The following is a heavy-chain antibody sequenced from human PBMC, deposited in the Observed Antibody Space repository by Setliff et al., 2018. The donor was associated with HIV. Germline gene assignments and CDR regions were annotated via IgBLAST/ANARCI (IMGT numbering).Heavy chain of an antibody. CDR1: GGSFGDYH. V-gene: IGHV4-4*07. D-gene: IGHD3-10*01. CDR3: ARDRHYSGLGSYGP. Sequence: PSETLSLTCTLSGGSFGDYHWRWIRQPAGRGLEWIGRIFRSGTTDYKFSLKSRVAISIDTSRNQFSLGLTSVTAEERGVYYCARDRHYSGLGSYGPWGPGTLVTVSS. J-gene: IGHJ5*02. CDR2: IFRSGTT.